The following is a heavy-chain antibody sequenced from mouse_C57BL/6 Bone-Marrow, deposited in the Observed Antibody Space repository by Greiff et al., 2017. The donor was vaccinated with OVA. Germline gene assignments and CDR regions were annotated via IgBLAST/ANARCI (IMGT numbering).Heavy chain of an antibody. Sequence: VQLQQPGAELVMPGASVKLSCKASGYTFTSYWMHWVKQRPGQGLEWIGEIDPSDSYTNYNQKFKGKSTLTVDKSSSTAYMQLSSLTSEDSAVYGCASSDWDVDYWGQGTTLTVSS. D-gene: IGHD4-1*01. CDR1: GYTFTSYW. CDR2: IDPSDSYT. CDR3: ASSDWDVDY. J-gene: IGHJ2*01. V-gene: IGHV1-69*01.